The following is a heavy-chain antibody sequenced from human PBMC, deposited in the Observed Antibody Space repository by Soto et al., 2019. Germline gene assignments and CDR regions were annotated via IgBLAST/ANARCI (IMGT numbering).Heavy chain of an antibody. Sequence: ASVKVSCKASGYTFTSYAMHWVRQAPGQRLEWMGWINAGNGNTKYSQKFQGRVTITRDTSASTAYMELSSLRSEDTAVYYCARGTDSIGPAYYGMDVWGQGTTVTVSS. J-gene: IGHJ6*02. CDR1: GYTFTSYA. D-gene: IGHD1-26*01. V-gene: IGHV1-3*01. CDR2: INAGNGNT. CDR3: ARGTDSIGPAYYGMDV.